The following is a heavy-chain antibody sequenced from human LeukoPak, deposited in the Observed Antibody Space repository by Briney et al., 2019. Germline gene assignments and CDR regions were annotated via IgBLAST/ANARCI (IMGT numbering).Heavy chain of an antibody. V-gene: IGHV1-18*01. CDR2: ISAYKGDT. CDR3: ARGRVGATTLFDY. Sequence: ASVKVSCKASAYTFTSYGLIWVRQAPGQGLEWMGWISAYKGDTKYAQNLQDRVTMTIDTSTSTAYMELRSLRSGDTAAYYCARGRVGATTLFDYWGQGTLVTVSS. J-gene: IGHJ4*02. CDR1: AYTFTSYG. D-gene: IGHD1-26*01.